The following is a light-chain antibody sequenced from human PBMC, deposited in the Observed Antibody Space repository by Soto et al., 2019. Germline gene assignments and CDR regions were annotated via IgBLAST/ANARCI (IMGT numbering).Light chain of an antibody. J-gene: IGKJ1*01. CDR1: QTVSNIY. Sequence: EILLTQSPGTLSLSPGDRSTLSCSASQTVSNIYLVWYQQRPGQAPRLLIYETSIRASGIPDRFSGSGSGTDFTLTISRLEPEDFAVYYCQQYGSSPKWTFGQGTKVDI. CDR2: ETS. CDR3: QQYGSSPKWT. V-gene: IGKV3-20*01.